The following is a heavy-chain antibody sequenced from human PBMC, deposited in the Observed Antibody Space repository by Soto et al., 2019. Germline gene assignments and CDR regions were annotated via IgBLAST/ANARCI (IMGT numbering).Heavy chain of an antibody. CDR1: GFTFSSYA. CDR3: AKDQNCGGDCSYPYYYYYGMDV. V-gene: IGHV3-30*18. Sequence: PGGSLRLSCTASGFTFSSYAMSWVRQAPGKGLEWVAVISYDGSNKYYADSVKGRFTISRDNSKNTLYLQMNSLRAEDTAVYYCAKDQNCGGDCSYPYYYYYGMDVWGQGTTVTVSS. J-gene: IGHJ6*02. D-gene: IGHD2-21*02. CDR2: ISYDGSNK.